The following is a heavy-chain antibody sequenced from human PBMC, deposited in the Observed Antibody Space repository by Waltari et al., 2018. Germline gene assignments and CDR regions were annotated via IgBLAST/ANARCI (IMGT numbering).Heavy chain of an antibody. J-gene: IGHJ6*03. Sequence: QVQLQESGPGLVKPSETLSLTCTVSGGSISSYYWSWIRQPPGKGLEWIGYIYYSGSTNYNPSLKSRVTISVDTSKNQFSLKLSSVTAADTAVYYCAREGRGSTTSYYYYMDVWGKGTTVTISS. V-gene: IGHV4-59*01. D-gene: IGHD3-10*01. CDR2: IYYSGST. CDR3: AREGRGSTTSYYYYMDV. CDR1: GGSISSYY.